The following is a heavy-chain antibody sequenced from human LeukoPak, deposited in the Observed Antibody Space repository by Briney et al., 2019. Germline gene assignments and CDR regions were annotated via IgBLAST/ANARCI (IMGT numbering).Heavy chain of an antibody. V-gene: IGHV4-59*01. CDR3: SRRGGRTRGFWYFDL. Sequence: SETLPLTCSASGGSISSCYWSWFRQPPGNELQGMGYIYYSGSTYYYPSLKSRVSISLATSKTKFSLNLSFASAADTAVYYCSRRGGRTRGFWYFDLWGRGTLVTVSS. CDR2: IYYSGST. J-gene: IGHJ2*01. D-gene: IGHD3-16*01. CDR1: GGSISSCY.